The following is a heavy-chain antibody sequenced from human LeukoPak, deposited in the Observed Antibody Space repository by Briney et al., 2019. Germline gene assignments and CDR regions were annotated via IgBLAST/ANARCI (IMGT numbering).Heavy chain of an antibody. D-gene: IGHD2-15*01. J-gene: IGHJ4*02. V-gene: IGHV1-46*01. CDR2: INPSGGST. CDR3: AKDRGCSGGSCYSPLNFDY. CDR1: GYTFTSYY. Sequence: ASVKVSCKASGYTFTSYYMHWVRQAPGQGLEWMGIINPSGGSTSYAQKFQGRVTMTRDTSTSTVYMELSSLRSEDTAVYYCAKDRGCSGGSCYSPLNFDYWGQGTLVTVSS.